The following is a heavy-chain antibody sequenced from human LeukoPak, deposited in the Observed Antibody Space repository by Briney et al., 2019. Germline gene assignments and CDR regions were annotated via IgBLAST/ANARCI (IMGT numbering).Heavy chain of an antibody. CDR2: ISSNGGST. Sequence: GGSLRLSCAASGFTFSSYAMHWVRQAPGKGLEYDSAISSNGGSTYYANSVKGRFTISRDNSKNTLYLQMGSLRAEDMAVYYCARGFKFGDYVWGSYRYTVATYFDYWGQGTLVTVSS. CDR1: GFTFSSYA. J-gene: IGHJ4*02. D-gene: IGHD3-16*02. V-gene: IGHV3-64*01. CDR3: ARGFKFGDYVWGSYRYTVATYFDY.